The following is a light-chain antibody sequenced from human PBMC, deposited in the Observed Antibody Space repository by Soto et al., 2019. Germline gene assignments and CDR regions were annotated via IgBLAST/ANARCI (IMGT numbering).Light chain of an antibody. CDR3: QQYGGSPWT. Sequence: EIVLTQSPGTLSLSPGERATLSCRASQSVSNNYLAWYQQKPGQAPRLLIYGASSRATGILDRFSGSGSGTDFALTISRLEPEDFAVYHCQQYGGSPWTFGQGTKVEIK. J-gene: IGKJ1*01. V-gene: IGKV3-20*01. CDR2: GAS. CDR1: QSVSNNY.